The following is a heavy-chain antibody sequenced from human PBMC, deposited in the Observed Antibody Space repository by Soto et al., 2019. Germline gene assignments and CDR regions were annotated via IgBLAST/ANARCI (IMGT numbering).Heavy chain of an antibody. CDR2: INPSGGST. CDR1: GYTFTSNY. CDR3: ARDATLDMYYYGSGSYYAIDY. V-gene: IGHV1-46*01. D-gene: IGHD3-10*01. Sequence: SVKVTCKASGYTFTSNYRHWVRQAPGQGLEWMGIINPSGGSTSYAQEFQGRVTMTRDTSTSTVYMELSSLRSEDTAVYYCARDATLDMYYYGSGSYYAIDYWGQGTLVTVSS. J-gene: IGHJ4*02.